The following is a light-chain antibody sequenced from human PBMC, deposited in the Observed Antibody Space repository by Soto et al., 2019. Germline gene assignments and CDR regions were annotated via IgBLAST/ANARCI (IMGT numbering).Light chain of an antibody. J-gene: IGLJ1*01. CDR3: SSYTSSSTL. V-gene: IGLV2-14*01. Sequence: QSGLTQPASVSGSPGQSITISCTGTSSDVGGYNYVSWYPQHPRKAPKLMIYEVSNRPSGVSNRLSGSKSGNTASLPISGLQAEDEADYYCSSYTSSSTLFGTGTKVTVL. CDR1: SSDVGGYNY. CDR2: EVS.